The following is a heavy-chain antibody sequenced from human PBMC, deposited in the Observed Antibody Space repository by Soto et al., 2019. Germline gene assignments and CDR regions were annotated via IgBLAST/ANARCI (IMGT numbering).Heavy chain of an antibody. Sequence: GGSLRLSCAASGFTVSSKYMSWVRQAPGKGLEWVSLIQNVGPTYYADSVKGRFTISRDTSENTVHLQMDSLRAEDTAVYYCARGGFGELYVSDYYYYYMDVWGKGTTVTVSS. CDR1: GFTVSSKY. V-gene: IGHV3-66*01. CDR3: ARGGFGELYVSDYYYYYMDV. D-gene: IGHD3-10*01. CDR2: IQNVGPT. J-gene: IGHJ6*03.